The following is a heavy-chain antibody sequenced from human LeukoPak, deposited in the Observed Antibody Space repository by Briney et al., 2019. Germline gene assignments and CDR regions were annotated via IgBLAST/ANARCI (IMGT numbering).Heavy chain of an antibody. CDR1: GGSISSSSYY. Sequence: PSETLSLTCTVSGGSISSSSYYWGWIRQPPGKGLEWIGSIYYSGSTYYNPSLKRRVTISVDTSKNQFSLKLSSVTAADTAVYYCARPSYYYDSSGYYEATAYDYWGQGTLVTVSS. J-gene: IGHJ4*02. CDR3: ARPSYYYDSSGYYEATAYDY. D-gene: IGHD3-22*01. CDR2: IYYSGST. V-gene: IGHV4-39*01.